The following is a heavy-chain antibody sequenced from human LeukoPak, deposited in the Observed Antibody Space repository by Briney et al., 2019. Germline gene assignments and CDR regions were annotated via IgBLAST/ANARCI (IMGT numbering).Heavy chain of an antibody. D-gene: IGHD2-2*01. CDR3: ARGVVPGDYYYYGMDV. J-gene: IGHJ6*04. V-gene: IGHV1-69*06. Sequence: GASVKVSCKASGGTLNIYSISWVRQAPGQGREWMVGIIPIFGTANYPHKLQGRVTITADKSTSTAYMGLSSLRSEDTDVYYCARGVVPGDYYYYGMDVWGKGTTVTVSS. CDR2: IIPIFGTA. CDR1: GGTLNIYS.